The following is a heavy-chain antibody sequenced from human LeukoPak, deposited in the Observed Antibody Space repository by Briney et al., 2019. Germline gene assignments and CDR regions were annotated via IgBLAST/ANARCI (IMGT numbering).Heavy chain of an antibody. D-gene: IGHD4-23*01. CDR1: GGTFSSYA. CDR3: ARQDYGGLGGWFDP. CDR2: IIPIFGTA. V-gene: IGHV1-69*05. J-gene: IGHJ5*02. Sequence: SVKVSCTASGGTFSSYAISWVRQAPGQGLEWMGGIIPIFGTANYAQKFKGRVTITTDESTSTAYMELSSLRSEDTAVYYCARQDYGGLGGWFDPWGQGTLVTVSS.